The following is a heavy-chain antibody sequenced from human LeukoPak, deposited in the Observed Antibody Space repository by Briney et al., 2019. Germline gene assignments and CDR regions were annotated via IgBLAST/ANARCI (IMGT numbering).Heavy chain of an antibody. V-gene: IGHV4-39*01. Sequence: SETLSLTCTVSGGSISTISYYWGWIRQPPGKGLERIGSLYYSGSTYYNPSLKSRVTISVDTSKNQFSLKLTSVTAADTAVYYCARNVPSPSHHFDIWGQGIMVTVSS. CDR3: ARNVPSPSHHFDI. D-gene: IGHD1-1*01. J-gene: IGHJ3*02. CDR1: GGSISTISYY. CDR2: LYYSGST.